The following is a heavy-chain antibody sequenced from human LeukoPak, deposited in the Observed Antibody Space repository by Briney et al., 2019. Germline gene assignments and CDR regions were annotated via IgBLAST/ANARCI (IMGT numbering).Heavy chain of an antibody. V-gene: IGHV3-7*01. CDR1: GFTFSSYW. CDR2: IKQDGSEE. D-gene: IGHD5-24*01. CDR3: ARDWEIWLPHNWFDP. Sequence: PGGSLRLSCAASGFTFSSYWMSWVRQAPGKGLEWVANIKQDGSEEYYVDSVKGRFTISRDNAKNSLFLQMTSLRAEDTAVYFCARDWEIWLPHNWFDPWGQGTLVTVSS. J-gene: IGHJ5*02.